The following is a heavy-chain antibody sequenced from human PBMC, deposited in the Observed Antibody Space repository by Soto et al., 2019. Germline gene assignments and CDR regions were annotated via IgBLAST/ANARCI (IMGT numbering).Heavy chain of an antibody. CDR1: GGTFSNYA. D-gene: IGHD2-2*01. CDR3: AHFSVGGPARSGAFDI. Sequence: QVQLVQSGAEVKKPGSSVKVSCKASGGTFSNYAINWVRQAPRQGLEWMGGIIPMFGTANYAQNYQARVTITADESTSTAHMELSSLRSEDAAVYFCAHFSVGGPARSGAFDIWGQGTMVTVSS. V-gene: IGHV1-69*01. CDR2: IIPMFGTA. J-gene: IGHJ3*02.